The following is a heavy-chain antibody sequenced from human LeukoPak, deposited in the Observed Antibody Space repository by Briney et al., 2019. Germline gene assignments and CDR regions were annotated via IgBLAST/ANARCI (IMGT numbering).Heavy chain of an antibody. Sequence: GGSLRLSCAASGFTFNTYSMNWVRQAPGKGLEWVSYISSSSSYIYYADSVKGRFTISRDNAKNSLYLQMNSLRAEDTAVYYCARDPGIAAAVDAFDIWGQGTMVTVSS. J-gene: IGHJ3*02. CDR2: ISSSSSYI. CDR1: GFTFNTYS. D-gene: IGHD6-13*01. CDR3: ARDPGIAAAVDAFDI. V-gene: IGHV3-21*05.